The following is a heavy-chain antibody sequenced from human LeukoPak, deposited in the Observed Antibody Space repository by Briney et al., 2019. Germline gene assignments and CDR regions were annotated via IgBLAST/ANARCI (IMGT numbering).Heavy chain of an antibody. D-gene: IGHD2-15*01. V-gene: IGHV1-2*06. J-gene: IGHJ4*02. CDR3: ARGLAVQGSGWYYDY. CDR2: INPNSGGT. CDR1: GYTFTGYY. Sequence: ASVKVSCKASGYTFTGYYMHWVRQAPGQGLEWMGRINPNSGGTNYAQKFQGRVTMTRDTSISTAYMELSRLRSDDTAVYYCARGLAVQGSGWYYDYWGQGTLVTVSS.